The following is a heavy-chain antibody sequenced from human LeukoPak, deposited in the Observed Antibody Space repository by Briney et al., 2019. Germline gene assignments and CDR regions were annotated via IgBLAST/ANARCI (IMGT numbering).Heavy chain of an antibody. CDR2: IKQDGSEK. D-gene: IGHD4-17*01. CDR1: GFTYNSYW. Sequence: PGGSLRLSCAASGFTYNSYWMSWVRQAPGKGLEWVANIKQDGSEKYSVDSVKGRCTISRDNAKNTLYLQMNSLRAEDTAVYYCAKDIFPHYGDYESGCMDVWGQGTTVTVSS. J-gene: IGHJ6*02. CDR3: AKDIFPHYGDYESGCMDV. V-gene: IGHV3-7*03.